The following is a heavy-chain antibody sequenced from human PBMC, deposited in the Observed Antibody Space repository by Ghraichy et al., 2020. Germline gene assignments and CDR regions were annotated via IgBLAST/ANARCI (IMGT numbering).Heavy chain of an antibody. V-gene: IGHV1-2*04. Sequence: ASVKVSCKASGYTFTGYYMHWVRQAPGQGLEWMGWINPNSGGTNYAQKFQGWVTMTRDTSISTAYMELSRLRSDDTAVYYCARESQYPQYCSSTSCSNPEPVGMDVWGQGTTVTVSS. D-gene: IGHD2-2*01. CDR3: ARESQYPQYCSSTSCSNPEPVGMDV. J-gene: IGHJ6*02. CDR1: GYTFTGYY. CDR2: INPNSGGT.